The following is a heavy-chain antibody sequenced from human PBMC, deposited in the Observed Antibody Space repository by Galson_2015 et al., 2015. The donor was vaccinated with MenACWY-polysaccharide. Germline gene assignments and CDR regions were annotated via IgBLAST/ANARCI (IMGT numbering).Heavy chain of an antibody. D-gene: IGHD6-19*01. CDR1: GFTFGTYW. Sequence: SLRLACAASGFTFGTYWMSWVRQAPGKGLEWVANIKPDGSDKYYVDSVKGRFTISRDNAKNSLYLQMNGLRAEDTAIFFCARATYNGGWYPDYFDYWGQGALVTVSS. CDR2: IKPDGSDK. CDR3: ARATYNGGWYPDYFDY. V-gene: IGHV3-7*01. J-gene: IGHJ4*02.